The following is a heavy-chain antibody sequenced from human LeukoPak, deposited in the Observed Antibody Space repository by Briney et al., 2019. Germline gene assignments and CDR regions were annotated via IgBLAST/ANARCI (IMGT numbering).Heavy chain of an antibody. CDR3: ARDRGSGWHTFDY. Sequence: GGSLRLSCAASGFTFSSYYMSGVRQAPGKGLEWVSSISSSSTYMFYADSVRGRFTISRDNAKNSLYLQMNSLRAEDTAVYYCARDRGSGWHTFDYWGQGTLVTVSS. J-gene: IGHJ4*02. CDR1: GFTFSSYY. V-gene: IGHV3-21*01. D-gene: IGHD6-19*01. CDR2: ISSSSTYM.